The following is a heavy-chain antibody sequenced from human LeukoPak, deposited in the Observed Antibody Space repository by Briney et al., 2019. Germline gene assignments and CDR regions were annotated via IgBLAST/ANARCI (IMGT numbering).Heavy chain of an antibody. D-gene: IGHD3-10*01. V-gene: IGHV3-23*01. J-gene: IGHJ4*02. Sequence: PGGSLRLSCAASGFTFSSYGMSWVRQAPGKGQEWVSAISGSGGSTYYADSVKGRFTISRDNSKNTLYLQMNSLRAEDTAVYYCAKGAHYYGSGSLDYWGQGTLVTVSS. CDR3: AKGAHYYGSGSLDY. CDR1: GFTFSSYG. CDR2: ISGSGGST.